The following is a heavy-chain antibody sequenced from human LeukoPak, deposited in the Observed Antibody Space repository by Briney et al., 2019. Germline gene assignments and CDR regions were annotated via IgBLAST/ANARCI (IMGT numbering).Heavy chain of an antibody. CDR3: ARDLGIIDAFDI. CDR2: IYTSGST. V-gene: IGHV4-4*07. CDR1: GDSIGSYY. J-gene: IGHJ3*02. D-gene: IGHD3-16*01. Sequence: PSETLSLTCTVSGDSIGSYYLSWIRQPAGKGLEWIGRIYTSGSTNYNPSLKSRVTISVDTSKNQFSLKLSSVTAADTSVYYCARDLGIIDAFDIWGQGTMVTVSS.